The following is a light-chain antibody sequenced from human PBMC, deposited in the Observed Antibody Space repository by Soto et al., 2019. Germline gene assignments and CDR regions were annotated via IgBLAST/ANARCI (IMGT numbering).Light chain of an antibody. CDR2: DAS. V-gene: IGKV3-11*01. J-gene: IGKJ4*01. CDR3: QQCGNWPLT. Sequence: EIVLTQSPGTLSLSPGERATLSCRASQSVSVNSLAWYQQKGGQAPRLLIYDASNRATGIPARFSGSGSGTDFTLTISSLEPEDFAVYYCQQCGNWPLTFGGGTKVDIK. CDR1: QSVSVNS.